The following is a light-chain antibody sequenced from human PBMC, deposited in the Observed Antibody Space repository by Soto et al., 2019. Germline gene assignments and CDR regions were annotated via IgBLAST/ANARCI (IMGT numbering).Light chain of an antibody. CDR1: QNLVYSDGIAY. J-gene: IGKJ5*01. CDR2: KVS. Sequence: DVVMTQSPLSLPVTLGQPASISCRSNQNLVYSDGIAYFSWFQQRPGRSPRRLIYKVSNRDSGVPARFSGSGSGTDFALKISRVEADGVGVYYCMQATHWPITFGQGTRLEIK. V-gene: IGKV2-30*01. CDR3: MQATHWPIT.